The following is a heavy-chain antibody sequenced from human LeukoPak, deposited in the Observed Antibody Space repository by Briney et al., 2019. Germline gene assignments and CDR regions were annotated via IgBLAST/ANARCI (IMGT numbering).Heavy chain of an antibody. Sequence: SDTLSLACTLVGPSVISVYWSWIPQPPGKGPWRSWGIYTSGSTNYNPSLKSRVTISVDKSKNQFSLKLSSVTAADTAVYYCARGFFVGSGRALDAFDLWGQGKMVTVS. D-gene: IGHD6-19*01. CDR3: ARGFFVGSGRALDAFDL. CDR1: GPSVISVY. V-gene: IGHV4-4*07. J-gene: IGHJ3*01. CDR2: IYTSGST.